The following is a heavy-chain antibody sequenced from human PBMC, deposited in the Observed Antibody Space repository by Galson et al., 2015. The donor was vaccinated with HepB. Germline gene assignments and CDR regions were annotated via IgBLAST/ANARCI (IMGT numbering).Heavy chain of an antibody. CDR2: IWYDGRNK. Sequence: SLRLSCAASGFAFSTFGMHWVRQAPGKGLGWVAVIWYDGRNKDYGNSVKGRFIISRDNSKSTLYLQMNNLRAEDTAVYYCAKVFIGPGSNYDDGFDIWGQGTTVTVSP. V-gene: IGHV3-33*06. CDR3: AKVFIGPGSNYDDGFDI. D-gene: IGHD3-10*01. J-gene: IGHJ3*02. CDR1: GFAFSTFG.